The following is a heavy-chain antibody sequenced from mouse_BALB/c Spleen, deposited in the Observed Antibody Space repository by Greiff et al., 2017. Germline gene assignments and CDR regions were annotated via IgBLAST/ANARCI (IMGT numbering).Heavy chain of an antibody. Sequence: EVMLVESGGGLVQPGGSLRLSCATSGFTFTDYYMSWVRQPPGKALEWLGFIRNKANGYTTEDSASVKGRFTISRDNSQSILYLQMNTLRAEDSATYYCARDGYYAMDYWGQGTSVTVSS. V-gene: IGHV7-3*02. CDR1: GFTFTDYY. CDR2: IRNKANGYTT. CDR3: ARDGYYAMDY. J-gene: IGHJ4*01.